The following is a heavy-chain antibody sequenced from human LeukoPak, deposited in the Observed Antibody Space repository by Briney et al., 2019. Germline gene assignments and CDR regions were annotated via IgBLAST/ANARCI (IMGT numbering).Heavy chain of an antibody. CDR3: ARDGFSRDAFDI. J-gene: IGHJ3*02. V-gene: IGHV3-7*01. Sequence: PGGSLRLSCAASGFTFSSYWMSWVRQDPGKVLEWVANIKQDGSEKYYVDSVKGRFTISRDNAKNSLYLQMNSMRAEDTAVYYCARDGFSRDAFDIWGQGTMVTVSS. CDR1: GFTFSSYW. D-gene: IGHD2-2*03. CDR2: IKQDGSEK.